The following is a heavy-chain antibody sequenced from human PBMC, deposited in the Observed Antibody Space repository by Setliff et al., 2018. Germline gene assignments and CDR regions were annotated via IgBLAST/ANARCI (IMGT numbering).Heavy chain of an antibody. CDR1: GFTFSKYW. J-gene: IGHJ4*02. V-gene: IGHV3-74*01. D-gene: IGHD3-10*01. Sequence: TGGSLRLSCGASGFTFSKYWMYWVRQVPGKGLVWVSRINGDGTITNYADSVKGRFTISRDNAKNSLSLQMNNLRTEDTAVYYCFGAGTCSYWGQGTLVTVSS. CDR3: FGAGTCSY. CDR2: INGDGTIT.